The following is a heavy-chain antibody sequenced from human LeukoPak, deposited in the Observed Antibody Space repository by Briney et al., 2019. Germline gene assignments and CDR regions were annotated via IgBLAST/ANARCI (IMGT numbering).Heavy chain of an antibody. CDR3: ASYRYGSSFAFDI. D-gene: IGHD6-6*01. Sequence: AGGSLRLSGAASGITVSSNYMSWVRQAPGKGLEWVSVIYSGGSTYYADSVKGRFTISRDNSKNTLYLQMNSLRAEDTAVYYCASYRYGSSFAFDIWGQGTMVTVSS. CDR1: GITVSSNY. J-gene: IGHJ3*02. CDR2: IYSGGST. V-gene: IGHV3-66*01.